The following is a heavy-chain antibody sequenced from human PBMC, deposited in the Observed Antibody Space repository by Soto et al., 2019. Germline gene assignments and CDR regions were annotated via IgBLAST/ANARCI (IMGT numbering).Heavy chain of an antibody. CDR1: GGPISSYY. D-gene: IGHD3-10*01. J-gene: IGHJ4*02. CDR3: ARGYGSGSYFRSF. V-gene: IGHV4-59*01. Sequence: SETLYLTCTVSGGPISSYYWTWIRQPPGKGLEWIGYVYYSGGTNYNPSLQSRVTISVDTSKSQFSLNLSSVTAADTAVYYCARGYGSGSYFRSFWGQGTLVTVSS. CDR2: VYYSGGT.